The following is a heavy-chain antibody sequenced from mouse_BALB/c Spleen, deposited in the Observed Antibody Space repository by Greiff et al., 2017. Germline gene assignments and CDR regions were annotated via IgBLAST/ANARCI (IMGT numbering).Heavy chain of an antibody. J-gene: IGHJ4*01. Sequence: EADGVDFSRYWMSWVRQAPGKGLEWIGEINPDSSTINYTPSLKDKFIISRDNAKNTLYLQMSKVRSEDTALYYCARPNYYGSSWGAMDYWGQGTSVTVSS. V-gene: IGHV4-1*02. CDR2: INPDSSTI. D-gene: IGHD1-1*01. CDR1: GVDFSRYW. CDR3: ARPNYYGSSWGAMDY.